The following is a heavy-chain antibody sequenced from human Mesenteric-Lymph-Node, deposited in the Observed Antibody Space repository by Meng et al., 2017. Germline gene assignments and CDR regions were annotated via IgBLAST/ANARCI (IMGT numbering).Heavy chain of an antibody. V-gene: IGHV3-30*04. CDR1: GSTYSSYA. CDR2: ISYDGSNQ. J-gene: IGHJ3*02. D-gene: IGHD3-10*01. Sequence: GESLKISCAASGSTYSSYAMHWVRQAPGKGLEWVAVISYDGSNQYYADSVKGRFTISRDNSRNSVHLQMNSLRVEDTAVYYCAKGTYYGSPKMVAFDIWGQGTMVTVSS. CDR3: AKGTYYGSPKMVAFDI.